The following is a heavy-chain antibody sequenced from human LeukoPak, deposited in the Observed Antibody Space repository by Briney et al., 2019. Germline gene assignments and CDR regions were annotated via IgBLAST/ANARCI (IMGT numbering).Heavy chain of an antibody. CDR3: ARGKSAAGYDY. CDR1: GYAISSEY. V-gene: IGHV4-38-2*02. J-gene: IGHJ4*02. Sequence: DTLSLAGTGAGYAISSEYWGCIQQPPGKGLQLIGSIYHSGSTYYNPSLKSRVTISVDTSKNQFSLKLSSVTAADTAVYYCARGKSAAGYDYWGKGTLVTVSS. CDR2: IYHSGST. D-gene: IGHD6-13*01.